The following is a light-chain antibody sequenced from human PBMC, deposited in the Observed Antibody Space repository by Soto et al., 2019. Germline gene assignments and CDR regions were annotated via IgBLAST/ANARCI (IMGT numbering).Light chain of an antibody. CDR3: QHYNTYPWT. J-gene: IGKJ1*01. V-gene: IGKV1-5*03. CDR2: KSS. CDR1: QSISSW. Sequence: DIQMTQSPSTLSASVGDRVTITCRASQSISSWAAWYQQKPGKGPKLLIYKSSHLESGVPSRFSGSGSGTEFTLTISSLQPGDFATYYCQHYNTYPWTFGHGTKVDIK.